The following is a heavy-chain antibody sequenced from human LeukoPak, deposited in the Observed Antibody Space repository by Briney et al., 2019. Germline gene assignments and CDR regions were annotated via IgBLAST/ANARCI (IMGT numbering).Heavy chain of an antibody. CDR2: INPSTGGT. J-gene: IGHJ5*02. Sequence: GASVKVSCKASGYTLIGYYMHWVRQAPGPGLEGMGRINPSTGGTNSAQKFQGRVTMTRDTSISTAYMELSRLTSDDTAIQYCTRGQPFGDYNYCDPWGQGTLVTVSS. CDR1: GYTLIGYY. CDR3: TRGQPFGDYNYCDP. V-gene: IGHV1-2*06. D-gene: IGHD4-17*01.